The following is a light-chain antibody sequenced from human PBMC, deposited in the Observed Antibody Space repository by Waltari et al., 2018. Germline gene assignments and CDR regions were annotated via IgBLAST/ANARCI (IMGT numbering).Light chain of an antibody. V-gene: IGLV3-19*01. J-gene: IGLJ3*02. CDR1: SLRRYY. CDR3: NCRDSSNNPNWV. Sequence: SSEVTQEPAVSVALGQTVRITCQGDSLRRYYASWYQQKPGQAPVLVIYGKNNPPSGIPVRFSASNSGNTASLTITGAQAEDEADYYCNCRDSSNNPNWVFGGGTKVTVL. CDR2: GKN.